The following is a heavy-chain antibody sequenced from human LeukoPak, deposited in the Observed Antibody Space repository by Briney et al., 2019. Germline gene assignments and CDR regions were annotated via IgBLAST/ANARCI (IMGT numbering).Heavy chain of an antibody. Sequence: GGSLRLSCAASGSTFSSYSMNWVRQAPGKGLEWVSSISSSSSSYIYYADSVKGRFTISRDNAKNSLYLQMNSLRAEDTAAYYCARGLTTRGIAVAGSDYWGQGTLVTVSS. CDR2: ISSSSSSYI. CDR3: ARGLTTRGIAVAGSDY. J-gene: IGHJ4*02. CDR1: GSTFSSYS. D-gene: IGHD6-19*01. V-gene: IGHV3-21*01.